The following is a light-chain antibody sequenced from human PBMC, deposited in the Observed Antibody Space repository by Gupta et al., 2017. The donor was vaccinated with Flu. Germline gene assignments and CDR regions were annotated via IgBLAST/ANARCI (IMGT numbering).Light chain of an antibody. CDR2: GAS. J-gene: IGKJ1*01. CDR1: QSSSGN. V-gene: IGKV3-15*01. Sequence: ATLSVAPGERATLSCRASQSSSGNLAWYQQKPGQAPRLLIDGASTRATGIPARFSGSGSGTEYTLTISSLQSEDFADYYGQQYDNWPPWTFGQGTKVEIK. CDR3: QQYDNWPPWT.